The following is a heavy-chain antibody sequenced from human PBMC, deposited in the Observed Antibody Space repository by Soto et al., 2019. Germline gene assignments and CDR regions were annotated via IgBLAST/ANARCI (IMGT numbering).Heavy chain of an antibody. CDR2: IYYSGST. V-gene: IGHV4-31*03. J-gene: IGHJ6*02. CDR3: ARDRGLRGGMDV. Sequence: QVQLQESGPGLVKPSQTLSLTCTVSGGSISSGGYYWSWIRQHPGKGLEWIGYIYYSGSTYYKPSLKSRVTLSVDTSKNQFSLKLSSVPAADTAVYYCARDRGLRGGMDVWGQGTTVTVSS. D-gene: IGHD3-10*01. CDR1: GGSISSGGYY.